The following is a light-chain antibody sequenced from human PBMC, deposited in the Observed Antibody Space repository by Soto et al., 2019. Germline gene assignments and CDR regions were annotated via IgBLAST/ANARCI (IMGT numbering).Light chain of an antibody. J-gene: IGLJ2*01. CDR3: QTWGTDSVI. CDR2: LNSDGSH. V-gene: IGLV4-69*01. CDR1: SGHSSYA. Sequence: QPVLTQSPSASASLGASVKLTCTLSSGHSSYAIAWHQQQPEKGPRYLMNLNSDGSHSKGDGIPDRFSGSSSGAERYLTISSLQSEDEADYYCQTWGTDSVIFGGGTKVTVL.